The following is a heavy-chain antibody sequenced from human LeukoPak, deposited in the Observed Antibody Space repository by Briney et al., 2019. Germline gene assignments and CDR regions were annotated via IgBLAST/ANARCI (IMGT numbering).Heavy chain of an antibody. CDR1: GCTFTSYD. D-gene: IGHD2-15*01. J-gene: IGHJ3*02. Sequence: GASVKVSCKASGCTFTSYDINWVRQATGQGLEWMGWINPNSGGTNYAQKFQGRVTMTRDTSISTAYMELSRLRSDDTAVYYCARELDIVVVVANDAFDIWGQGTMVTVSS. V-gene: IGHV1-2*02. CDR2: INPNSGGT. CDR3: ARELDIVVVVANDAFDI.